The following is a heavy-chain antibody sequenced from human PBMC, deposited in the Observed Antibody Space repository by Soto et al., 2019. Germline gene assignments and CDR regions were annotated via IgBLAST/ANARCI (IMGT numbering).Heavy chain of an antibody. CDR1: GFTVSSNY. CDR2: IYSGGST. CDR3: ARELEELGTVYYYYYMDV. V-gene: IGHV3-66*02. J-gene: IGHJ6*03. D-gene: IGHD7-27*01. Sequence: GGSLRLSCAASGFTVSSNYMSWVRQAPGKGLEWVSVIYSGGSTYYADSVKCRFTSSRDNSKNTLYLQMNSLRAEDTAVYYCARELEELGTVYYYYYMDVWGKGTTVTVSS.